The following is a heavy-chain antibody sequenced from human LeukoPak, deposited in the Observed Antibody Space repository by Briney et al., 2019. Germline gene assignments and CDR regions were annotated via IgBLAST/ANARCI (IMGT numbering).Heavy chain of an antibody. J-gene: IGHJ3*01. V-gene: IGHV3-48*03. CDR1: GFTFSTYE. CDR2: ISSRGNII. Sequence: GGSLRLSCAASGFTFSTYEMNWVREAPGKGLGWVSYISSRGNIIYYADSVRGRFTISRDNAENLLHLQMNSLRAEDTAEYYCARDIDTDYEGDAFDLWGQGTGVTVSS. CDR3: ARDIDTDYEGDAFDL. D-gene: IGHD4-17*01.